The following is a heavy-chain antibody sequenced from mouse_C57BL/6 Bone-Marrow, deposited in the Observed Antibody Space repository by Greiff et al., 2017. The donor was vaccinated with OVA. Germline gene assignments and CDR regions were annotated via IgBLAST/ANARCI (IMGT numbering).Heavy chain of an antibody. CDR3: ARWAAQATWFAY. J-gene: IGHJ3*01. CDR2: IYPSDSET. V-gene: IGHV1-61*01. D-gene: IGHD3-2*02. Sequence: QVQLQQPGAELVRPGSSVKLSCKASGYTFTSYWMDWVKQRPGQGLEWIGNIYPSDSETHYNQKFKDKATLTVDKSSSTAYMQLSSLTSEDSAVYYCARWAAQATWFAYWGQGTLVTVSA. CDR1: GYTFTSYW.